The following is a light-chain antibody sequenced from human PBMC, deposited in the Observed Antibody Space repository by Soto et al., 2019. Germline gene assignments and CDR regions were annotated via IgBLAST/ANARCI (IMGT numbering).Light chain of an antibody. V-gene: IGKV3-11*01. J-gene: IGKJ4*01. CDR2: DAS. CDR1: RTVGSY. Sequence: EIVLTQSPATLSLSPGERATLSCRASRTVGSYLAWYQQKPGQAPRLLIYDASNRATGIPDRFSGSGSGTDFTLTISRLEPEDFAVYYCQNRSSWPRLAVGGGTKVDIK. CDR3: QNRSSWPRLA.